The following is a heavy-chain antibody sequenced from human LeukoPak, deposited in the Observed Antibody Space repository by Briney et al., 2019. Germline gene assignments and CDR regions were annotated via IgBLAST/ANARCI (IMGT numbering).Heavy chain of an antibody. J-gene: IGHJ4*02. CDR3: ARDRSREDWPRAWSGFDY. CDR1: GGSISSGSYY. CDR2: IYYGGST. V-gene: IGHV4-61*01. Sequence: KPSETLSLTCTVSGGSISSGSYYWSWIRQPPGKGLEWIGYIYYGGSTNYNPSLKSRVTISVDTSKNQFSLKLSSVTAADTAVYYCARDRSREDWPRAWSGFDYWGQGTLVTVSS. D-gene: IGHD3-10*01.